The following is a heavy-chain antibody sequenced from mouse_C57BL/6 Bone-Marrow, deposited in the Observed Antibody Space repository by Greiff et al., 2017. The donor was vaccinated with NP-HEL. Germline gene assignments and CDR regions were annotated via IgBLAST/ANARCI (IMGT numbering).Heavy chain of an antibody. CDR3: EWADGYCGDYYAMDY. D-gene: IGHD2-3*01. V-gene: IGHV1-55*01. CDR1: GYTFPSYW. J-gene: IGHJ4*01. Sequence: QVQLQQSGAELVKPGASVKMSCKASGYTFPSYWITWVKQRPGQGLEWIGDIYPGSGSTNYNEKFKSKATLTVDTSSSTAYMQLSSLTSEDSAVYYCEWADGYCGDYYAMDYWGQGTAVTVTS. CDR2: IYPGSGST.